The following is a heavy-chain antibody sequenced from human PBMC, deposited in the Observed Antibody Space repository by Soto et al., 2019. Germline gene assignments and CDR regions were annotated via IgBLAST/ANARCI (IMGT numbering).Heavy chain of an antibody. J-gene: IGHJ4*02. D-gene: IGHD2-21*02. CDR1: GYTFTDYD. V-gene: IGHV1-8*01. Sequence: ASLKVSCKTSGYTFTDYDINWVRQAPGQGLEWMGWMSPDSSNAGYAQQFQGRVSMTSNTSIRTAYMELSSLRTEDTAVYYCEVTNGYWGQGSLVTVSS. CDR3: EVTNGY. CDR2: MSPDSSNA.